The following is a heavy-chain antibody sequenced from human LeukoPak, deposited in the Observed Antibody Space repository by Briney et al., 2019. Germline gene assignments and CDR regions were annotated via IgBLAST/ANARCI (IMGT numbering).Heavy chain of an antibody. CDR1: GGSFSSYY. CDR2: IYYSGST. V-gene: IGHV4-39*07. D-gene: IGHD5-12*01. CDR3: ARDLVATITNWFDP. J-gene: IGHJ5*02. Sequence: PSETLSLTCAVYGGSFSSYYWGWIRQPPGKGLEWIGSIYYSGSTYYNPSLKSRVTISVDTSKNQFSLKLISVTAADTAVYYCARDLVATITNWFDPWGQGTLVTVSS.